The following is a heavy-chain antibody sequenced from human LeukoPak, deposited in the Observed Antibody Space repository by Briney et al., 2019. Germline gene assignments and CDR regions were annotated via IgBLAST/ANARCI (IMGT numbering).Heavy chain of an antibody. CDR3: ARVVVIKPRGGGNIDY. J-gene: IGHJ4*02. V-gene: IGHV3-30*14. Sequence: PGGFLRLSCAASGFPFSSHAIHWVRQAPGKGLEWVAAISYDRNNKYYADSVKGRFTISRDNSKNTLFLQMNSLRAEDTAVYYCARVVVIKPRGGGNIDYWGQGTLVTVSS. CDR1: GFPFSSHA. D-gene: IGHD3-3*01. CDR2: ISYDRNNK.